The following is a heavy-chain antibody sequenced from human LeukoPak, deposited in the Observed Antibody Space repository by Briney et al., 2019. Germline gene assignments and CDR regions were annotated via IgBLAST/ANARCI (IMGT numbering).Heavy chain of an antibody. CDR2: INHGGST. CDR3: ARGSGWYGLDY. J-gene: IGHJ4*02. CDR1: GGSFSGYY. D-gene: IGHD6-19*01. V-gene: IGHV4-34*01. Sequence: SETLSLTCAVYGGSFSGYYWSWIRQPPGKGLEWIGEINHGGSTNYNPSLKSRVTISVDTSKNQFSLKLSSVTAADTAVYYCARGSGWYGLDYWGQGTLVTVSS.